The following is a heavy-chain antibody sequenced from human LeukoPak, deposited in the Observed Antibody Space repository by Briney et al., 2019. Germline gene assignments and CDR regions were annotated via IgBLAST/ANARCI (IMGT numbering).Heavy chain of an antibody. V-gene: IGHV3-7*03. CDR1: GFIFSSYW. D-gene: IGHD3-10*01. CDR3: VRDHRGTFDY. CDR2: IKQDGSEK. J-gene: IGHJ4*02. Sequence: GGSLRLSCAASGFIFSSYWVSWVRQTPGKGLEWVANIKQDGSEKNYVDSVKGRFTISRDNAKNSLYLQMNSLRAEDTAVYYCVRDHRGTFDYWGQGTLVTVSS.